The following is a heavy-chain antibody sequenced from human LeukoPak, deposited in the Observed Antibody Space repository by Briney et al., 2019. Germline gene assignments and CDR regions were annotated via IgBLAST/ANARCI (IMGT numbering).Heavy chain of an antibody. CDR2: IYYCGHL. Sequence: TLSLTCTVSGGSISSGYWSWIRQHPGKGLEWIGYIYYCGHLYYNTSLKSRLTISLGTSKIQFSLKLSSVTAADSAVYYCATRLEGCADAFDVWGQGSMVTVSS. CDR3: ATRLEGCADAFDV. D-gene: IGHD3-3*01. J-gene: IGHJ3*01. V-gene: IGHV4-31*03. CDR1: GGSISSGY.